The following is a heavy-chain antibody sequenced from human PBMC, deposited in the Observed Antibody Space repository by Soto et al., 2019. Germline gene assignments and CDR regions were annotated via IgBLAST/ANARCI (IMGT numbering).Heavy chain of an antibody. J-gene: IGHJ3*02. CDR2: VSIGSGTI. V-gene: IGHV3-48*01. Sequence: GGSLRLSCAASGFTFSSSSMNWVRQAPGKGLEWLSYVSIGSGTISYADSVRGRFTISRDDAKNSLYLQMNSLRAEDTAVYYCARDHQYAFDIWGQGTLVTVSS. CDR1: GFTFSSSS. CDR3: ARDHQYAFDI.